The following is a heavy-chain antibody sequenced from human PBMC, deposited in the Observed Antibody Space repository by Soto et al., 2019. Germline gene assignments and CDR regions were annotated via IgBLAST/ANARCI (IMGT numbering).Heavy chain of an antibody. Sequence: EVQLVETGGGLIQPGGSLRLSCAASGFTVSSNYMSWVRQAPGKGLEWVSVIYSGGSTYYADSVKGRFTISRDNSKNTLYLQMNSLRAEDTAVYYCARDRPQEMATGSGMDVWGQGTTVTVSS. CDR3: ARDRPQEMATGSGMDV. D-gene: IGHD5-12*01. CDR2: IYSGGST. V-gene: IGHV3-53*02. J-gene: IGHJ6*02. CDR1: GFTVSSNY.